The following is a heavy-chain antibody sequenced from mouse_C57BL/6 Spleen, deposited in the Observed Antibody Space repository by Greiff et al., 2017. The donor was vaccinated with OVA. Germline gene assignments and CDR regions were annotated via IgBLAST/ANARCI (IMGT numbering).Heavy chain of an antibody. J-gene: IGHJ4*01. CDR3: ARESQALKYYAMDY. V-gene: IGHV5-16*01. Sequence: EVMLVESEGGLVQPGSSMKLSCTASGFTFSDYYMAWVRQVPEKGLEWVANINYDGSSTYYLDSLKSRFIISRDNAKNILYLQMSSLKSEDTATYYCARESQALKYYAMDYWGQGTSVTVSS. D-gene: IGHD1-3*01. CDR1: GFTFSDYY. CDR2: INYDGSST.